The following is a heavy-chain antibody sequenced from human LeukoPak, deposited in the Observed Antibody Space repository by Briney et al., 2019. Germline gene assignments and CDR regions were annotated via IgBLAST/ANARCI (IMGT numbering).Heavy chain of an antibody. J-gene: IGHJ5*02. D-gene: IGHD2-15*01. CDR3: ARQPPGYCSGGSCYTDWVDP. V-gene: IGHV1-2*02. CDR2: INPNSGGT. Sequence: GASVKVSCKGAGYTFTGYYSHWVRHAPGQGLEWMGWINPNSGGTNYAQKFQGRVTMTRDTSISTAYMELSRLRSDDTAVYYCARQPPGYCSGGSCYTDWVDPWGQGTLVTVSS. CDR1: GYTFTGYY.